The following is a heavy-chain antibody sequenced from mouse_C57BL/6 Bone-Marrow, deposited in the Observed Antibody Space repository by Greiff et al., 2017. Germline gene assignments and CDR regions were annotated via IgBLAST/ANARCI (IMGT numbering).Heavy chain of an antibody. CDR2: INPNNGGT. D-gene: IGHD1-1*01. V-gene: IGHV1-26*01. Sequence: VQLQQSGPELVKPGASVKISCKASGYTFTDYYMNWVKQSHGKSLEWIGDINPNNGGTSYNQKFKGKATLTVDKSSSTAYMELRSLTSEDSAVXYCTPYYGLDYWGQGTTLTVSS. CDR3: TPYYGLDY. J-gene: IGHJ2*01. CDR1: GYTFTDYY.